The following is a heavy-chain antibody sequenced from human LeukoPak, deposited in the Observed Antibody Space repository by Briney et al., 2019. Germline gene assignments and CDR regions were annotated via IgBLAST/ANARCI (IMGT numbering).Heavy chain of an antibody. CDR3: ARYITVTDAFDI. CDR2: INSDGSST. CDR1: GFTFSSYW. V-gene: IGHV3-74*01. Sequence: PGGSLRLSCAASGFTFSSYWMHWVRQAPGKGLVWVSRINSDGSSTSYADSVKGRFTISRDNAKNTLYLQMNSLRAEDTAVYYCARYITVTDAFDIRGQGTMVTVSS. J-gene: IGHJ3*02. D-gene: IGHD4-17*01.